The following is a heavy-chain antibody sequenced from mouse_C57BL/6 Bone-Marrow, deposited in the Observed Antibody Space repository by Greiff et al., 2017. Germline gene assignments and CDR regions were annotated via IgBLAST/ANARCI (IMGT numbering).Heavy chain of an antibody. CDR3: ARDYYGSSYDAMDY. CDR1: GYSFTGYF. CDR2: INPYNGDT. V-gene: IGHV1-20*01. Sequence: EVQLQQSGPELVKPGDSVKISCKASGYSFTGYFMNWVMQSHGKSLEWIGRINPYNGDTFYNQKFKGKATLTVDKSSSTAHMELRSLTSEDSAVYYCARDYYGSSYDAMDYWGQGTSVTVSS. D-gene: IGHD1-1*01. J-gene: IGHJ4*01.